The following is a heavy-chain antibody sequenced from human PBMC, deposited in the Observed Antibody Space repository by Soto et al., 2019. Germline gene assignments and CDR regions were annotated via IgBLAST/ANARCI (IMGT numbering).Heavy chain of an antibody. CDR1: GFTFNIYG. CDR2: ISYDGSNQ. CDR3: AKDQASGQGSFDS. Sequence: GGSLRLSCAASGFTFNIYGVHWVRQAPDKGLEWVALISYDGSNQYYADSVKGRFTISRDNSKNTLFLQMNSLRADDTAVYYCAKDQASGQGSFDSWGQGTLVTVSS. J-gene: IGHJ4*02. V-gene: IGHV3-30*18.